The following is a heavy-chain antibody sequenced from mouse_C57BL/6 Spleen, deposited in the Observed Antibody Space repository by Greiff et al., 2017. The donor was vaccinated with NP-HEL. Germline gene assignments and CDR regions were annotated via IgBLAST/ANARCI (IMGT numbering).Heavy chain of an antibody. J-gene: IGHJ4*01. Sequence: PGASVKLSCKASGYTFTSYWMHWVKQRPGQGLEWIGMIHPNSGSTNYNEKFKSKATLTVDKSSSTAYMQLSSLTSEDSAVYYCARWSTTVDYAMDYWGQGTSVTVSS. V-gene: IGHV1-64*01. CDR1: GYTFTSYW. CDR2: IHPNSGST. D-gene: IGHD1-1*01. CDR3: ARWSTTVDYAMDY.